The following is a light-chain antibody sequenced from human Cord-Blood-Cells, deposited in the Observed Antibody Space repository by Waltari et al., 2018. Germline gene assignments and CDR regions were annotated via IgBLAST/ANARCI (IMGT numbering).Light chain of an antibody. V-gene: IGKV4-1*01. Sequence: DIVMTQSPDSLAVSLGERANIHCKSSQSVLYSSNNKNYVAWYQQKPGQLPKLLIYWASTRESGVPDRVSVSGSGTEFTLTISSLQAEDVAVYYCQQYYSTLWYRFGQGTKLEIK. J-gene: IGKJ2*03. CDR3: QQYYSTLWYR. CDR1: QSVLYSSNNKNY. CDR2: WAS.